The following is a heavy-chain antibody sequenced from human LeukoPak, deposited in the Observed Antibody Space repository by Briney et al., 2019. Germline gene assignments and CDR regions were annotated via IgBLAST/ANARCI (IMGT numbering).Heavy chain of an antibody. CDR3: ARGPSSSFYMDV. Sequence: GGSLRLSCAASGFTVSSNYMRWVRQAPGRGLGWVSVIYSGGRTYYAASVQGRFTISRDNSKNTLYLQLGSLRPEAAAVYYCARGPSSSFYMDVWGKGTRVTISS. V-gene: IGHV3-53*05. CDR2: IYSGGRT. CDR1: GFTVSSNY. J-gene: IGHJ6*03.